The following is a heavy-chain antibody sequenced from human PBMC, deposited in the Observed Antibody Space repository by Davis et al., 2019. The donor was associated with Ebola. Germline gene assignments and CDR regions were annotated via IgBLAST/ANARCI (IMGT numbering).Heavy chain of an antibody. Sequence: PGGSLRLSCAASGFSFSSHWMSWVRQAPGQSLEWMGWINTGNGDTKYSQKFQGRVTITRDTSASTVYMELSSLRSEDTAVYYCAREWWDLLGGGYFDYWGQGTLVTVSS. CDR2: INTGNGDT. CDR1: GFSFSSHW. J-gene: IGHJ4*02. CDR3: AREWWDLLGGGYFDY. D-gene: IGHD1-26*01. V-gene: IGHV1-3*04.